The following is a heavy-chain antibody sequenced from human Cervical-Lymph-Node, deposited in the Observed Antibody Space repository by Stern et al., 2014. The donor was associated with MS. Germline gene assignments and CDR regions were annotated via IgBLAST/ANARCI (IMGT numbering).Heavy chain of an antibody. CDR3: VRWSVAGDY. D-gene: IGHD6-19*01. CDR2: IYPGYPDI. CDR1: GYNFIAHW. V-gene: IGHV5-51*03. J-gene: IGHJ4*02. Sequence: EGQLVESGAEVKKPGESLKISCKGSGYNFIAHWIGWVRQMPGKGLELMGIIYPGYPDIRYSPSFQGQVTISADKSISTAYLQWSSLKASDTGVYYCVRWSVAGDYWGQGSLVTVSS.